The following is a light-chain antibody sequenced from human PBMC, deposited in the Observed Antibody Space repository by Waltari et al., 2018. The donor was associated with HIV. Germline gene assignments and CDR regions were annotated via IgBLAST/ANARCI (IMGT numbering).Light chain of an antibody. CDR1: NSDVGGCTY. CDR3: CSYAGSYTWL. CDR2: DVT. V-gene: IGLV2-11*01. J-gene: IGLJ2*01. Sequence: QSALTQPRSVSGSPGQSVTISCIGTNSDVGGCTYVSWYRQHPGEAPKLIIYDVTKRPSGVPDRFSGAKSVNTASLTVSGLQADDEAEYYCCSYAGSYTWLFGGGTKLTVL.